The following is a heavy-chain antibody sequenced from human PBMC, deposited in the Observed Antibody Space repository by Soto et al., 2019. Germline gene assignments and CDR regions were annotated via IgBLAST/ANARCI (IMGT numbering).Heavy chain of an antibody. V-gene: IGHV4-39*01. CDR2: SVCSGST. CDR1: GGSISSGTYY. Sequence: AETLSRTCTVSGGSISSGTYYWGWIHHPPGEGLEWIGRSVCSGSTYYNAALKTRVTISVDTSKNPLYLKLSTVTAADTAVYYCARHADRRTLVTSFDSWGQGTLVTVSS. J-gene: IGHJ4*02. CDR3: ARHADRRTLVTSFDS. D-gene: IGHD6-6*01.